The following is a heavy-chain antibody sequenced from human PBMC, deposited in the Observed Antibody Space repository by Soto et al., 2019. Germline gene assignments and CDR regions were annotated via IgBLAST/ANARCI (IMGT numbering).Heavy chain of an antibody. J-gene: IGHJ4*02. V-gene: IGHV1-69*13. Sequence: SVKVSCKASGGTFSSYAISWVRQAPGQGLEWMGGIIPIFGTANYAQKFQGRVTITADESTSTAYMELSSLRSEDTAVYYCARDPLNSDPRGPGDYWGQGTLVTVSS. D-gene: IGHD1-1*01. CDR3: ARDPLNSDPRGPGDY. CDR2: IIPIFGTA. CDR1: GGTFSSYA.